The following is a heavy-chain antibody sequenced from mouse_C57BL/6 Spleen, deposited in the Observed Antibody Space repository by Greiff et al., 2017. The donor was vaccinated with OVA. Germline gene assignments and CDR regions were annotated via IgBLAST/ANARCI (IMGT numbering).Heavy chain of an antibody. J-gene: IGHJ1*03. CDR1: GYTFTDYN. CDR2: INPNNGGT. CDR3: TREGNWYFDV. V-gene: IGHV1-18*01. Sequence: VQLKQSGPELVKPGASVKIPCKASGYTFTDYNMDWVKQSHGKSLEWIGDINPNNGGTIYNQKFKGKATLTVDKSSSTAYMELRSLTSEDTAVYYCTREGNWYFDVWGTGTTVTVSS.